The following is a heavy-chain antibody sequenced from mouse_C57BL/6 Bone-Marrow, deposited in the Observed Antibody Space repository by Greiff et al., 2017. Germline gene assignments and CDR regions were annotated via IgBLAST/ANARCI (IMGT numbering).Heavy chain of an antibody. V-gene: IGHV1-82*01. CDR3: ARYYGPFAY. CDR1: GYAFSSSW. D-gene: IGHD1-1*02. CDR2: IYPGDGDT. Sequence: VQLQQSGPELVKPGASVKISCKASGYAFSSSWMNWVKQRPGKGLEWIGRIYPGDGDTNYNGKFKGKDTLTADKSSSTAYMQLSSLTSEDSAVYFCARYYGPFAYWGQGTLVTVSA. J-gene: IGHJ3*01.